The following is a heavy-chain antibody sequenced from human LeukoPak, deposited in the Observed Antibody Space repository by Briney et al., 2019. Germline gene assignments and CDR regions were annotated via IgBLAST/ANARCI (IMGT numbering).Heavy chain of an antibody. D-gene: IGHD3-22*01. V-gene: IGHV4-4*02. J-gene: IGHJ5*02. CDR3: ARARKENYYDSSGRWFDR. CDR2: INHSGST. Sequence: SGTLSLTCAVSGGSISSTNWWSCVRQPPGQGLEWIGEINHSGSTNYNPSLKSRVTLSVDKSNNQLSLKLSSVTAADTAIYYCARARKENYYDSSGRWFDRWGQGTLVTVSS. CDR1: GGSISSTNW.